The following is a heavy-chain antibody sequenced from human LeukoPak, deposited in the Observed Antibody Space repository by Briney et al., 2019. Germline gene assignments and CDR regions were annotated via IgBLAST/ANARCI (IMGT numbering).Heavy chain of an antibody. CDR3: ANLFTADY. Sequence: GGSLRLSCAASGFTFNSYAMNWVRQAPGKGLEWVSSISGSGLSTYYADSVKGRFTISRDNSKNTLYLQLNSLRAEDTAVYYCANLFTADYWGQGTLVTVSS. D-gene: IGHD3-3*01. CDR1: GFTFNSYA. V-gene: IGHV3-23*01. J-gene: IGHJ4*02. CDR2: ISGSGLST.